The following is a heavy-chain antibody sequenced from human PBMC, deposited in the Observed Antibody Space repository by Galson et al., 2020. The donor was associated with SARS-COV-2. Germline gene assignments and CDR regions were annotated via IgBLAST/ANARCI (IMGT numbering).Heavy chain of an antibody. V-gene: IGHV3-15*01. Sequence: GGSLRLSCAASGFTFINAWMNWVRQAPGKGLEWVGRVTGKSGGGTIDYATPVKGRFTISRDDSKKTLYLQMDSLRSEDTAVYYCTTDDLWGIGGFFFDYWGQGTLVTVSS. CDR3: TTDDLWGIGGFFFDY. J-gene: IGHJ4*02. CDR2: VTGKSGGGTI. D-gene: IGHD3-16*01. CDR1: GFTFINAW.